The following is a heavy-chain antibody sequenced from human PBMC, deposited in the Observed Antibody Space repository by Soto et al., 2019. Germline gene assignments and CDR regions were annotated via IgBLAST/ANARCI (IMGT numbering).Heavy chain of an antibody. J-gene: IGHJ4*02. CDR3: DSSVCPPGDY. V-gene: IGHV1-18*01. CDR1: GYTFTSYG. D-gene: IGHD3-22*01. Sequence: ASVKVSCKASGYTFTSYGVSWVRQAPGQGLEWMGWISAYNGNTKYAQKLQGRVTMTTDTSTNTAYMDLRSLRSDDTAVYYYDSSVCPPGDYWGQGTLVTVSS. CDR2: ISAYNGNT.